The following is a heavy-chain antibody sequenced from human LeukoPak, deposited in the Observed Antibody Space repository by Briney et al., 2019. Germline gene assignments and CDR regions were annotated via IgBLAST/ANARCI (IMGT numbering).Heavy chain of an antibody. J-gene: IGHJ4*02. D-gene: IGHD3-10*01. Sequence: GGSLRLSCAASGFTFSSYAMSWVRPAPGKELAGVSAISGSGGSTYYADSVKGRFTISRDNSKNTLYLQMNSLRAEDTAVYYCAKDRVWLGELFGFDYWGQGTLVTVSS. CDR2: ISGSGGST. CDR1: GFTFSSYA. CDR3: AKDRVWLGELFGFDY. V-gene: IGHV3-23*01.